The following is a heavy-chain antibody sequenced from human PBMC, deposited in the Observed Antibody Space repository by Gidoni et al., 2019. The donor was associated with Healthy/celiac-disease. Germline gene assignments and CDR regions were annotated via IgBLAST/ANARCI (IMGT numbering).Heavy chain of an antibody. Sequence: QVQLVQSGAEVKKPGASVKVSCKASGYTFTGYYMHWVRQAPGQGLEWMGWINPNSGGTNYAQKFQGRVTMTRDTSISTAYMELSRLRSDDTAVYYCARDTHYYDSSGKGGYFQHWGQGTLVTVSS. J-gene: IGHJ1*01. V-gene: IGHV1-2*02. CDR3: ARDTHYYDSSGKGGYFQH. CDR1: GYTFTGYY. D-gene: IGHD3-22*01. CDR2: INPNSGGT.